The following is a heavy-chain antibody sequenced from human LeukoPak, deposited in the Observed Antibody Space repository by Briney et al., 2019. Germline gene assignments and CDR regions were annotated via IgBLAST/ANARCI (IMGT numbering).Heavy chain of an antibody. CDR1: GGSISTYY. CDR3: ARGHIAVAGSDY. J-gene: IGHJ4*02. V-gene: IGHV4-4*07. Sequence: TSETLSLTCTVSGGSISTYYWSWIRQPAGKGLEWIWRIYSSGDTNYNPSIKSRVTMSIATSKNQFSLNLSSVTAADTAMYYCARGHIAVAGSDYWGQGILVTVSS. CDR2: IYSSGDT. D-gene: IGHD6-13*01.